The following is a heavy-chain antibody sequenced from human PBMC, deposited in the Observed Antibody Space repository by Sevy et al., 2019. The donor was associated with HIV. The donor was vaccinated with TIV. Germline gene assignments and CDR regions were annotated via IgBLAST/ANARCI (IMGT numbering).Heavy chain of an antibody. CDR2: INPNSGGT. D-gene: IGHD1-1*01. CDR1: GYTFTGYY. Sequence: ASVKVSCKASGYTFTGYYLHWVRQAPGQGLEWIGWINPNSGGTDYAQKFQGRVTMTRDTSISTAYMELSRLRSDDTAVYYCARRQLERRGAFDIWGQGTMVTVSS. CDR3: ARRQLERRGAFDI. V-gene: IGHV1-2*02. J-gene: IGHJ3*02.